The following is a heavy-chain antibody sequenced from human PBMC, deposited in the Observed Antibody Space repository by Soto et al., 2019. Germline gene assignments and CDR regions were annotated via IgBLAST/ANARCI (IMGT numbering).Heavy chain of an antibody. CDR3: ARLSDYDFWSGYYVNWFDP. CDR2: IYYSGST. J-gene: IGHJ5*02. CDR1: GGSISSSIYY. V-gene: IGHV4-39*01. Sequence: SETRSLTLTVSGGSISSSIYYWVWIRQPPGKVLDWIGSIYYSGSTYYNPSLKSRVTISVDTSKNQFSLKLSSVTAADTAVYYCARLSDYDFWSGYYVNWFDPWGQGTLVTVSS. D-gene: IGHD3-3*01.